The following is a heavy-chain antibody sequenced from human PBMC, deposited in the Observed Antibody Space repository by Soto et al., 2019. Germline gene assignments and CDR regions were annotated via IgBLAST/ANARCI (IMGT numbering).Heavy chain of an antibody. CDR2: IYYSGST. CDR3: ARLYSSSQGYYFDY. V-gene: IGHV4-59*01. Sequence: SETLSLTCTVSGGSITSYYWSWIRQPPGKGLEWIGYIYYSGSTNYNLSLKSRVTISVDTSKNQFSLKLSSVTAADTAVYYCARLYSSSQGYYFDYWGQGTLVTVSS. D-gene: IGHD6-13*01. J-gene: IGHJ4*02. CDR1: GGSITSYY.